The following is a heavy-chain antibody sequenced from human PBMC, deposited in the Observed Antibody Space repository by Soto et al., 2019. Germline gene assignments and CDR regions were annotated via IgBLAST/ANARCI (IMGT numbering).Heavy chain of an antibody. D-gene: IGHD4-17*01. J-gene: IGHJ5*02. CDR1: GFTVSSNF. V-gene: IGHV3-53*01. Sequence: EVQLVESGGGLIQPGGSLRLSCAASGFTVSSNFMGWVRQAPGKGLEWVSFIYTDGSTYYADSVKGRFTISRDNSKNTLYLQMTTLSAEDTAVFYCARVLRGQPNWFDPWGQGTLVTVSS. CDR2: IYTDGST. CDR3: ARVLRGQPNWFDP.